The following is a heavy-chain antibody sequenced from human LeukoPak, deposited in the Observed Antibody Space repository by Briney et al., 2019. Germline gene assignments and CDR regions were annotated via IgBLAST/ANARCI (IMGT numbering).Heavy chain of an antibody. V-gene: IGHV4-38-2*02. D-gene: IGHD5-12*01. CDR3: ARDLRGGAGGFYPFDVFDI. Sequence: SETLSLTCTVSGYSISTGYYWDWIRQPPGKGLEWIGTFYHGGSTYYSPSLQSRVTISVDRSKNHFSLTLNSVTAADTAVYYCARDLRGGAGGFYPFDVFDIWGQGTMVTVSS. CDR1: GYSISTGYY. CDR2: FYHGGST. J-gene: IGHJ3*02.